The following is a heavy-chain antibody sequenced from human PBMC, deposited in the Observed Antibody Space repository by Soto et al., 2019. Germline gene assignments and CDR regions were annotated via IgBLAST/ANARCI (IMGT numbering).Heavy chain of an antibody. Sequence: SQTLSLTCAISGDSVSSNSAAWNWIRQSPSRGLEWLGRTYYRSKWYNDYAVSVKSRITINPDTSKNQFSLQLNSVTPEDTAVYYCARDQALYYDILTGYRHYYGMDVWGQGTTVTVS. D-gene: IGHD3-9*01. J-gene: IGHJ6*02. CDR3: ARDQALYYDILTGYRHYYGMDV. CDR1: GDSVSSNSAA. CDR2: TYYRSKWYN. V-gene: IGHV6-1*01.